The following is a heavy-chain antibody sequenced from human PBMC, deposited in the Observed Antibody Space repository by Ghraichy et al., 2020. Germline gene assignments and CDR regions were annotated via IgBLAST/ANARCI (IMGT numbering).Heavy chain of an antibody. J-gene: IGHJ4*02. CDR1: GYSFTNYW. D-gene: IGHD3-3*01. V-gene: IGHV5-51*01. CDR2: FYPRDSDT. CDR3: ARRGYSRGFDY. Sequence: KVSCKASGYSFTNYWITWLRQMPGKGLEWMGAFYPRDSDTTYSPSFQGQVTISADKSITTAYLQWSSLKASDTAMYYCARRGYSRGFDYWGQGTLVTVSS.